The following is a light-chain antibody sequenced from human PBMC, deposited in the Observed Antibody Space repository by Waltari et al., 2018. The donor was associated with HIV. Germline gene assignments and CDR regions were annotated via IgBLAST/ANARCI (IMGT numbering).Light chain of an antibody. CDR3: ATWDDGLNALL. Sequence: QSVLTQSPSVSEAPGQRVTISCSGRSSNTGSHTVTWFRQSPGKPPKLLVYHDDLILSGVSDRLSASKSGTSASLAINDLQSEDESLYYCATWDDGLNALLFGGGTKVTVL. CDR2: HDD. V-gene: IGLV1-36*01. J-gene: IGLJ2*01. CDR1: SSNTGSHT.